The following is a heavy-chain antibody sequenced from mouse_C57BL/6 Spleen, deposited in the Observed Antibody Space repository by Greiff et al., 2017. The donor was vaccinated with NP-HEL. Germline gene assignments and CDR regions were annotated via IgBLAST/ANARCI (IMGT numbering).Heavy chain of an antibody. CDR1: GYTFTDYY. D-gene: IGHD1-1*01. CDR3: ARYYYGSSSLFDY. J-gene: IGHJ2*01. V-gene: IGHV1-26*01. Sequence: EVQLQQSGPELVKPGASVKISCKASGYTFTDYYMNWVKQSHGKSLEWIGDINPNNGGTSYNQKFKGKATLTVDKSSSTAYMELRSLTSEDSAVYYCARYYYGSSSLFDYWGQGTTLTVSS. CDR2: INPNNGGT.